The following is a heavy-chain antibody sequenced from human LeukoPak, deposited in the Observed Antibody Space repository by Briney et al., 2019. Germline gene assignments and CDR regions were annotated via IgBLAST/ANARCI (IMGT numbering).Heavy chain of an antibody. D-gene: IGHD6-25*01. J-gene: IGHJ4*02. Sequence: GGSLRLSCAASGFTFSSYDMSWVRQAPGKGLEWVSAISRSGGSTYYADSVKGRFTISSDNSKNTLYLQMNSLRAEDTAVYYCAKAAYARLQPNPVDYWGQGTLVTVSS. V-gene: IGHV3-23*01. CDR3: AKAAYARLQPNPVDY. CDR2: ISRSGGST. CDR1: GFTFSSYD.